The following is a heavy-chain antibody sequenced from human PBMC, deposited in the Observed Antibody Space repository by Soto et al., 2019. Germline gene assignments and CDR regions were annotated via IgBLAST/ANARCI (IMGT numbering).Heavy chain of an antibody. J-gene: IGHJ4*02. CDR2: IRQDGGDK. D-gene: IGHD3-10*01. CDR3: ARDYYASGSHDH. V-gene: IGHV3-7*01. Sequence: GGSLRLSCAASGFAFSSYWMTWVRQAPGEGLEWVGNIRQDGGDKYYGDSVKGRFSISRDNAKNSLYLQMNSLRAEDTAVYYCARDYYASGSHDHWGQGTLVTVSS. CDR1: GFAFSSYW.